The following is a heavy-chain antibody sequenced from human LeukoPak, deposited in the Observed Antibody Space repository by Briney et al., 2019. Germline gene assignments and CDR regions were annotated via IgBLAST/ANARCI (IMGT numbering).Heavy chain of an antibody. Sequence: ASVKVSCKASGYTFTSYDINWVRQATGQGLEWMGWMNPNSGNTGYAQKFQGRVTMTRNTSISTAYMELSSLRSEDTAVYYCARGERHCSSTSCYTLTSRGYDYWGQGTLVTVSS. CDR1: GYTFTSYD. J-gene: IGHJ4*02. D-gene: IGHD2-2*02. CDR2: MNPNSGNT. CDR3: ARGERHCSSTSCYTLTSRGYDY. V-gene: IGHV1-8*01.